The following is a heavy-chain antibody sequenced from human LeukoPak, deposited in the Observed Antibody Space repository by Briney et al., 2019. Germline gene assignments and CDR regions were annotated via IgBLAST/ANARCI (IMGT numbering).Heavy chain of an antibody. D-gene: IGHD2-8*01. J-gene: IGHJ4*02. CDR3: ARLVWSGYFDY. CDR1: GGSISSSNW. V-gene: IGHV4-4*02. CDR2: IYYSGST. Sequence: PSETLSLTCAVSGGSISSSNWWSWVRQPPGKGLEWIGSIYYSGSTYYNPSLKSRVTISVDTSKNQFSLKLSSVTAADTAVYYCARLVWSGYFDYWGQGTLVTVSS.